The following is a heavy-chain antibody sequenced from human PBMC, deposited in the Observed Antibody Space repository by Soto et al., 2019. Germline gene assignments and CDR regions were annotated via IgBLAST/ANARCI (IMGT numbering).Heavy chain of an antibody. J-gene: IGHJ5*02. CDR2: IFYSGST. V-gene: IGHV4-59*01. Sequence: SETLSLTCTVSGGSISNYYWSWIRQPPGKGLGWIGCIFYSGSTNYSPSLRSRVTISVDTSKNQISLELNSVTAADTAVYYCARDGKVSGSATHWFDPWGQGTLVTVSS. D-gene: IGHD1-26*01. CDR3: ARDGKVSGSATHWFDP. CDR1: GGSISNYY.